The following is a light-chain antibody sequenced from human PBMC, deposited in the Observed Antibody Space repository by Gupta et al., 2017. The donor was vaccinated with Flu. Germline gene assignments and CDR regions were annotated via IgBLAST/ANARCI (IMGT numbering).Light chain of an antibody. CDR3: QVWDSYTAVI. CDR2: RDS. CDR1: NSGNKN. Sequence: GKTAKNTCGGNNSGNKNVHWYQPKPGHAPLLVIYRDSNRPSGIPGRFSGSNSGNTATLTISGAQDGEEADYYCQVWDSYTAVIFGGGTRVTVL. V-gene: IGLV3-9*01. J-gene: IGLJ2*01.